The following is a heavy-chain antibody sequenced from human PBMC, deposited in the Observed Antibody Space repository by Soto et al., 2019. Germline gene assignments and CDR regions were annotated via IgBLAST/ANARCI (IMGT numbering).Heavy chain of an antibody. CDR3: ARETTIFGVVIYAFDI. Sequence: QVQLVESGGGVVQPGRSLRLSWAASGFTFSSYGMPWVRKAPGKGLEGVAVIGYDGSNKYYADSVKGRFTISRDNSKNTLYLQMNSLRAEDTAVYYCARETTIFGVVIYAFDIWGQGTMVTVSS. J-gene: IGHJ3*02. CDR2: IGYDGSNK. CDR1: GFTFSSYG. V-gene: IGHV3-33*01. D-gene: IGHD3-3*01.